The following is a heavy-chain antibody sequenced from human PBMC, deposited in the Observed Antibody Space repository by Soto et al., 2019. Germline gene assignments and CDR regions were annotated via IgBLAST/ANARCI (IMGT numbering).Heavy chain of an antibody. V-gene: IGHV1-69*13. Sequence: ASVKVSCKASGGTFSSYAISWVRQAPGQGLEWMGGIIPIFGTANYAQKFQGRVTITADESTSTAYMELSSLRSEDTAVYYCARDKGRDGYNWGTSFDYWGQGTLVTVSS. CDR1: GGTFSSYA. CDR3: ARDKGRDGYNWGTSFDY. D-gene: IGHD5-12*01. CDR2: IIPIFGTA. J-gene: IGHJ4*02.